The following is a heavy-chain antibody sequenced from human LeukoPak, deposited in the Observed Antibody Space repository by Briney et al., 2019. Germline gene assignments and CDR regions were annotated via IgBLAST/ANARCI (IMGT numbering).Heavy chain of an antibody. CDR3: ASEPPAYCGTDCYALGY. J-gene: IGHJ4*02. D-gene: IGHD2-21*02. CDR2: INPNSGGT. CDR1: GYTFTGLY. V-gene: IGHV1-2*02. Sequence: ASVKVSCKASGYTFTGLYVHWVRQAPGQGLEWMGWINPNSGGTRLAQKFQGRVTMTRDTSITTAYMELTWLKSDDTAVYYCASEPPAYCGTDCYALGYWGQGTLVTVSS.